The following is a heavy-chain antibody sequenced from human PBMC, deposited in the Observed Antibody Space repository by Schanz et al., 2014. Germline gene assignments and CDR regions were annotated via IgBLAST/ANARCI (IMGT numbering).Heavy chain of an antibody. D-gene: IGHD6-13*01. Sequence: QVQLVQSGAEVKKPGASVKVSCKVSGSIFSKLLMHWVRQGPAKGLEWMGGFDPKKGEAIYAQKFQGRVTMTEDTSTGTAYMELRSLTSEDTAVYYCARDGEAAAGCDYWGQGTLVNVSS. J-gene: IGHJ4*02. CDR1: GSIFSKLL. CDR2: FDPKKGEA. V-gene: IGHV1-24*01. CDR3: ARDGEAAAGCDY.